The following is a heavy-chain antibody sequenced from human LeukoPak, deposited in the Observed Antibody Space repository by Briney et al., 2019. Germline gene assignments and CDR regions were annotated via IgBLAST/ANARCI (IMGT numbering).Heavy chain of an antibody. Sequence: GGSLRLSCAASGFTLSSYWMSWVRQAPGKGLEWVANIKQDGSEKYYVDSVKGRFTISRDNAKNSLYLQMNSLRAEDTAVYYCARYCSGGSCSSYYYYGMDVWGKGTTVTVSS. V-gene: IGHV3-7*03. CDR1: GFTLSSYW. D-gene: IGHD2-15*01. J-gene: IGHJ6*04. CDR3: ARYCSGGSCSSYYYYGMDV. CDR2: IKQDGSEK.